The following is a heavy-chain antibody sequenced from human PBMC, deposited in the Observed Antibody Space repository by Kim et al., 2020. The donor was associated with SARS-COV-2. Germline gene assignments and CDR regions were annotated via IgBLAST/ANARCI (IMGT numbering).Heavy chain of an antibody. CDR1: GFTFSSYW. Sequence: GGSLRLSCAASGFTFSSYWMSWVRQAPGKGLEWVANIKQDGSEKYYVDSVKGRFTISRDNAKNSLYLQMNSLRAEDTAVYYCARDLRGSSWYSGLYYYGMDVWGQGTTVTVSS. V-gene: IGHV3-7*03. CDR3: ARDLRGSSWYSGLYYYGMDV. CDR2: IKQDGSEK. J-gene: IGHJ6*02. D-gene: IGHD6-13*01.